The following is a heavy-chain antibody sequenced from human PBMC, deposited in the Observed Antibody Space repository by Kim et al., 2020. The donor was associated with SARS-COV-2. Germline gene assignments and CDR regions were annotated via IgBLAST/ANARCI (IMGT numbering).Heavy chain of an antibody. Sequence: GGSLRLSCVTSGLYVIHWVRQAPGKGLEWVAAMSFDGFSKYFADSVKGRFTISRDDSRNTVWLQLNNLRDDDSAMYYCATEGGTSGRCGYFDYWSQGTLVTVCS. CDR1: GLYV. V-gene: IGHV3-30*04. CDR2: MSFDGFSK. CDR3: ATEGGTSGRCGYFDY. D-gene: IGHD5-12*01. J-gene: IGHJ4*02.